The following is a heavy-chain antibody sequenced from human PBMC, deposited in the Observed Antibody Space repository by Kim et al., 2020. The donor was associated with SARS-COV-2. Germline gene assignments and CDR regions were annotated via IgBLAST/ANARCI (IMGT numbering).Heavy chain of an antibody. Sequence: GGSLRLSCAASGFTFSDYYMSWIRQAPGKGLEWVSYISSSSSYTNYADSVKGRFTISRDNAKNSLYLQMNSLRAEDTAVYYCAIEQLGDSSGYFHYGMDVWGQGTTVTVSS. CDR3: AIEQLGDSSGYFHYGMDV. V-gene: IGHV3-11*05. CDR1: GFTFSDYY. J-gene: IGHJ6*02. CDR2: ISSSSSYT. D-gene: IGHD3-22*01.